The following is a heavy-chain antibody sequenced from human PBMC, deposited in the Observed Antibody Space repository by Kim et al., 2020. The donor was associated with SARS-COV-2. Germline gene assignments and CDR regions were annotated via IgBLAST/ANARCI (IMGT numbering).Heavy chain of an antibody. V-gene: IGHV1-46*01. D-gene: IGHD3-22*01. CDR3: ARESYYDSSGYYPGDY. Sequence: KFQGRVTMTRDTSTSTVYMELSSLRSEDTAVYYCARESYYDSSGYYPGDYWGQGTLVTVSS. J-gene: IGHJ4*02.